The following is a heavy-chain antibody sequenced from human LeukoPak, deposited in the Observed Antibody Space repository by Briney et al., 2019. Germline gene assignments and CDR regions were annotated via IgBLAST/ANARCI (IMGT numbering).Heavy chain of an antibody. CDR1: GFTFSSYW. Sequence: GGSLRLSCAASGFTFSSYWMDWVRQAPGKGLVWVSRINTDGSSTSYADSVKGRFTISRDNAKNTLYLQMNSLRAEDTAVYYCARSSRYFDWLLVGAFDIWGQGTIVTVSS. CDR2: INTDGSST. D-gene: IGHD3-9*01. J-gene: IGHJ3*02. V-gene: IGHV3-74*01. CDR3: ARSSRYFDWLLVGAFDI.